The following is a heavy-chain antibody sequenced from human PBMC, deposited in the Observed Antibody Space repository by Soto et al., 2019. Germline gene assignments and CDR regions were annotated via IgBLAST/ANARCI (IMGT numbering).Heavy chain of an antibody. D-gene: IGHD6-19*01. CDR2: ISAYNGNT. J-gene: IGHJ4*02. V-gene: IGHV1-18*01. Sequence: QVQLVQSGAEVKKPGASVKVSCKASGYTFTSYGISWVRQAPGQGLEWMGWISAYNGNTNYAQKRKGRVNMTTDTPTSTAYMELRSLRSDDTAVYYCARSPRGIAVAGFDYWGQGTLVTVSS. CDR1: GYTFTSYG. CDR3: ARSPRGIAVAGFDY.